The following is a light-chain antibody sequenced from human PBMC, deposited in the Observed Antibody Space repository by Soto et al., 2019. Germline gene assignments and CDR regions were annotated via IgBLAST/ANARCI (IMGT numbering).Light chain of an antibody. J-gene: IGKJ1*01. CDR1: QSICSY. V-gene: IGKV3-15*01. Sequence: EIVMTQSPATLSLSPGERATLSCRASQSICSYLAWYQQKLGQAPRLLIYGASTRATGLPARFSGSGSGTEFALTISRLEPEDFAVYYCQQYNKWLWTFGQGTKVEIK. CDR3: QQYNKWLWT. CDR2: GAS.